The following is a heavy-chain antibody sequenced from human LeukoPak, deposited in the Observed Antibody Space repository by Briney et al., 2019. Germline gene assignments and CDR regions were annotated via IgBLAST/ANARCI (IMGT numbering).Heavy chain of an antibody. V-gene: IGHV1-69*13. D-gene: IGHD3-10*01. Sequence: SVKVSCKASGYTFTSYDINWVRQATGQGLEWMGWIIPIFGTANYAQKFQGRVTITADESTSTAYMELSSLRSEDTAVYYCARKDYYGSGSIDYWGQGTLVTVSS. CDR1: GYTFTSYD. CDR3: ARKDYYGSGSIDY. CDR2: IIPIFGTA. J-gene: IGHJ4*02.